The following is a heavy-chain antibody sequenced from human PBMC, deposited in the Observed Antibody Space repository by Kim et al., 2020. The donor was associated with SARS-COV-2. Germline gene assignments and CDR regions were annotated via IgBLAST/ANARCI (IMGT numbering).Heavy chain of an antibody. CDR3: ARVGRYGSGSYYPRGFDY. CDR1: GYTFTSYY. V-gene: IGHV1-46*01. Sequence: ASVKVSCKASGYTFTSYYMHWVRQAPGQGLEWMGIINPSGGSTSYAQKFQGRVTMTRDTSTSTVYMELSSLRSEDTVVYYCARVGRYGSGSYYPRGFDYWGQGTLVTVSS. J-gene: IGHJ4*02. D-gene: IGHD3-10*01. CDR2: INPSGGST.